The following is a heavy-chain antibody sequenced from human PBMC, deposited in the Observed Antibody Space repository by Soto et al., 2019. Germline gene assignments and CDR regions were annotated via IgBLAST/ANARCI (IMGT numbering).Heavy chain of an antibody. CDR2: ISYDGSNK. CDR1: GFTFSSYG. Sequence: PGGSLRLSCAASGFTFSSYGIHWVRQAPGKGLEWVAVISYDGSNKYYADSVKGRFTISRDNSKNTLYLQMNSLRAEDTAVYYCAKGSGELYYYYYAMDVWGQGTTVTVSS. J-gene: IGHJ6*02. CDR3: AKGSGELYYYYYAMDV. D-gene: IGHD4-17*01. V-gene: IGHV3-30*18.